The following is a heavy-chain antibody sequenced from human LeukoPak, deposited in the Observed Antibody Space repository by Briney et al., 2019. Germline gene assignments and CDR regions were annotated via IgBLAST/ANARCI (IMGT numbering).Heavy chain of an antibody. J-gene: IGHJ6*02. CDR3: ARRCSSTSCYAYYYYYGMDV. CDR2: INHSGST. D-gene: IGHD2-2*01. V-gene: IGHV4-34*01. Sequence: PSETLSLTCAVYGGSFSGYYWSWIRQPPGKGLEWIGEINHSGSTNYNPSLKSRVTISVDTSKNQFSLKLSSVTAADTAVYYCARRCSSTSCYAYYYYYGMDVWGQGTTVTVS. CDR1: GGSFSGYY.